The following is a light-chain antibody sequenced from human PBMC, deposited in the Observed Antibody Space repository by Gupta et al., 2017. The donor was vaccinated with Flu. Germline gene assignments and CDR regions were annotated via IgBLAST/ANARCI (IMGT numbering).Light chain of an antibody. Sequence: DIVVTQSPDSLALSLRERATINCTSSQSVCYSPNNKNYLAWYQQKPGQPPRLLIYWASTRESGVPDGFSGSSSGTDFTLTISSRQAEDEAIYYCSQEVSFPWTFGQGTKVDIK. CDR1: QSVCYSPNNKNY. V-gene: IGKV4-1*01. CDR2: WAS. J-gene: IGKJ1*01. CDR3: SQEVSFPWT.